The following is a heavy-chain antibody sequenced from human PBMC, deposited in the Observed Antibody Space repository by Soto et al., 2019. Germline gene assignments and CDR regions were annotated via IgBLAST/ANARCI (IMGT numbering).Heavy chain of an antibody. D-gene: IGHD2-2*01. CDR2: ISYDGSNK. J-gene: IGHJ6*02. Sequence: GGSLRLSCAASGFTFSSYAMHWVRQAPGKGLEWVAVISYDGSNKYYADSVKGRFTISRDNSKNTLYLQMNSLRAEDTAVYYCARDVRYCSSTSCYGRRYYYYGMDVWGQGTTVTVSS. CDR1: GFTFSSYA. V-gene: IGHV3-30-3*01. CDR3: ARDVRYCSSTSCYGRRYYYYGMDV.